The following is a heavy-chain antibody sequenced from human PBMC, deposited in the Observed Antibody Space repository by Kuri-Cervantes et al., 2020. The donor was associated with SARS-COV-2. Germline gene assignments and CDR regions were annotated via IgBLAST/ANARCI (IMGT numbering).Heavy chain of an antibody. CDR3: ASDTHNWNALNDY. V-gene: IGHV3-7*05. D-gene: IGHD1-20*01. J-gene: IGHJ4*02. Sequence: GESLKISCAASGFTFSSYWMSWVRQAPGKELEWVANIKQDGSEKHYVDSAKGRFTISRDNAKNSLYLQMNSLRAEDTAVYYCASDTHNWNALNDYWGQGALVTVSS. CDR1: GFTFSSYW. CDR2: IKQDGSEK.